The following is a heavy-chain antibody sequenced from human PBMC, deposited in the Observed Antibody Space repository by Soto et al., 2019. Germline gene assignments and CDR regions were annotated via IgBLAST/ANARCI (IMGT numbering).Heavy chain of an antibody. J-gene: IGHJ6*02. V-gene: IGHV1-3*01. CDR1: GYTFTRYA. D-gene: IGHD2-2*01. CDR2: INAGNGNT. CDR3: AAFRYCISTSCPDYYYYYGMDV. Sequence: ASVKVSCKSSGYTFTRYAMHCVRQAPGQRLEWMGWINAGNGNTKYSQKFQGRVTITRDTSASTAYMELSSLRSEDTAVYYCAAFRYCISTSCPDYYYYYGMDVWGQGTTVTVSS.